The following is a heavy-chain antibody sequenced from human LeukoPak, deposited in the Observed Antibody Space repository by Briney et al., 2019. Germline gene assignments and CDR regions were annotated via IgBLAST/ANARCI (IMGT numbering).Heavy chain of an antibody. V-gene: IGHV1-69*04. Sequence: ASVKVSCKASGGTFSSYAISWVRQAPGQGLEWMGRITPILGIANYAQKFQGRVTMTRDTSTSTVYMELSSLRSEDTAVYYCARGEEIDYYGSGSYPDYWGQGTLVTVSS. CDR3: ARGEEIDYYGSGSYPDY. J-gene: IGHJ4*02. D-gene: IGHD3-10*01. CDR2: ITPILGIA. CDR1: GGTFSSYA.